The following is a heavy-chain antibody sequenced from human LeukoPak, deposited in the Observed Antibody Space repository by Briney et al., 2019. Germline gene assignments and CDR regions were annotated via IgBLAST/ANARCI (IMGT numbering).Heavy chain of an antibody. D-gene: IGHD3-10*01. J-gene: IGHJ3*02. CDR3: ARAVVRGVIIRGAFDI. Sequence: SVKVSCKASGGTFSSYAISWVRQAPGQGLEWMGGIVPIFGTANYAQKFQGRVTITTDESTSIAYMELSSLRSEDTAVYYCARAVVRGVIIRGAFDIWGQGTMVTVSS. V-gene: IGHV1-69*05. CDR2: IVPIFGTA. CDR1: GGTFSSYA.